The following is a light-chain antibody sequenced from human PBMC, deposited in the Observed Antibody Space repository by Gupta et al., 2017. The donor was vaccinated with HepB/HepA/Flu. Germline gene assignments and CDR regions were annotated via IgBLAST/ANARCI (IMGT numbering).Light chain of an antibody. CDR1: QTVYKY. CDR3: QQGNSTPST. V-gene: IGKV1-39*01. J-gene: IGKJ1*01. Sequence: DIKMTQPPSSLSASVGDTVTITCRASQTVYKYLHWYQQKPGKAPKFLITSVSTLQSGVPSRFSGSGSGTDFSLTISSLQPEDFATYSCQQGNSTPSTFGQGTNVEMK. CDR2: SVS.